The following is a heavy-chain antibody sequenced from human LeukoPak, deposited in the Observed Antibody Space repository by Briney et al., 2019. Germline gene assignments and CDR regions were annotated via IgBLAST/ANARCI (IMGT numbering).Heavy chain of an antibody. Sequence: SETLSLTCTVSGGSISSYYWSWIRQPPGKGLEWIGYIYYSGSTNYNPSLKSRVTISVDTSKNQFSLKLSSVTAADTAVYYCARSYYYDSSGYYGDWYFDLWGRGTLVTVSS. CDR3: ARSYYYDSSGYYGDWYFDL. D-gene: IGHD3-22*01. CDR2: IYYSGST. J-gene: IGHJ2*01. V-gene: IGHV4-59*12. CDR1: GGSISSYY.